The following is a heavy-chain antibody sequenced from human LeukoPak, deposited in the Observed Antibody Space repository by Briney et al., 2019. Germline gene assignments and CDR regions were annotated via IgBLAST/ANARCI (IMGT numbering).Heavy chain of an antibody. D-gene: IGHD3-9*01. V-gene: IGHV3-23*01. CDR1: GFTFSSYA. CDR3: ARSYDILTGYSNFDY. Sequence: GGSLRLSCAASGFTFSSYAMSWVRQAPGKGLEWVSAISGSGGSTYYADSVKGRFTISRDNSENTLYLQMNSLRAEDTAVYYCARSYDILTGYSNFDYWGQGTLVTVSS. J-gene: IGHJ4*02. CDR2: ISGSGGST.